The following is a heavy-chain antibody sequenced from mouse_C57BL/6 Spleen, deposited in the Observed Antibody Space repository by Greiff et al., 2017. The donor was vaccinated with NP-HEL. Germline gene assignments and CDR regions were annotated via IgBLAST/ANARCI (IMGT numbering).Heavy chain of an antibody. CDR3: ARRGANWVFDY. D-gene: IGHD4-1*01. V-gene: IGHV1-18*01. CDR1: GYTFTDYN. CDR2: INPNNGGT. Sequence: EVQLQQSGPALVKPGASVKIPCKASGYTFTDYNMDWVKQSHGKSLEWIGDINPNNGGTIYNQKFKGKATLTVDKSSSTAYMELRSLTSEDTAVYYCARRGANWVFDYWGQGTTLTVSS. J-gene: IGHJ2*01.